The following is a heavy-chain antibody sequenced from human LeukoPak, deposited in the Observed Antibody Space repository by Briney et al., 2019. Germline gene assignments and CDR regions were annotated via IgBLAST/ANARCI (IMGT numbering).Heavy chain of an antibody. CDR3: KRDSYYYDSSGYYYGFDY. CDR2: ISSSSSYI. V-gene: IGHV3-21*01. Sequence: GGSLRLSCAASGFTFSSYSMNWVRQAPGKGLEWVSSISSSSSYIYYADSVKRHFTISRDNAKTVLYLQINRLRAEDTVLYYGKRDSYYYDSSGYYYGFDYWGQGTLVTVSS. CDR1: GFTFSSYS. D-gene: IGHD3-22*01. J-gene: IGHJ4*02.